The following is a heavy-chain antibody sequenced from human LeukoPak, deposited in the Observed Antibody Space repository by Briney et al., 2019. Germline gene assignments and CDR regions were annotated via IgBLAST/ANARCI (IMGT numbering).Heavy chain of an antibody. CDR2: ISSSGST. CDR1: GFTFSDYY. V-gene: IGHV3-11*01. J-gene: IGHJ4*02. D-gene: IGHD2-8*02. CDR3: TTATGGSGYYFDY. Sequence: PAGSLRLSCAASGFTFSDYYMSWIRQAPGKGLEWVSYISSSGSTYYSDSVKGRFTISRDNSKNSLYLQMNSLSPEDTALYYCTTATGGSGYYFDYWGQGTLVTVSS.